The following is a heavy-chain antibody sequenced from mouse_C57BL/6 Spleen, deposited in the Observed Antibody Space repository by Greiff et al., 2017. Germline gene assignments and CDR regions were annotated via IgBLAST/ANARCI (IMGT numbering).Heavy chain of an antibody. D-gene: IGHD1-1*02. J-gene: IGHJ2*01. Sequence: EVQRVESEGGLVQPGSSMKLSCTASGFTFSDYYMAWVRQVPEKGLEWVANINYDGSSTYYLDSLKSRFIISRDNAKNMLYLQMSSLKSEDTATYYCARGYMGYFDYWGQGTTLTVSS. CDR2: INYDGSST. CDR3: ARGYMGYFDY. V-gene: IGHV5-16*01. CDR1: GFTFSDYY.